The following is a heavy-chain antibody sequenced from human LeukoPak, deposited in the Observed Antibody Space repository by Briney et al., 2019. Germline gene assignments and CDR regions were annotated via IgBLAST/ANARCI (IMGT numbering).Heavy chain of an antibody. Sequence: ASVKVSCKASGYTFTSYAISWVRQAPGQGLEWMGGIIPIFGTANYAQKFQGRVTITADESTSTAYMELSSLRSEDTAVYYCASGASGYSYGYEQYYYYGMDVWGQGTTVTVSS. D-gene: IGHD5-18*01. CDR3: ASGASGYSYGYEQYYYYGMDV. J-gene: IGHJ6*02. CDR2: IIPIFGTA. V-gene: IGHV1-69*01. CDR1: GYTFTSYA.